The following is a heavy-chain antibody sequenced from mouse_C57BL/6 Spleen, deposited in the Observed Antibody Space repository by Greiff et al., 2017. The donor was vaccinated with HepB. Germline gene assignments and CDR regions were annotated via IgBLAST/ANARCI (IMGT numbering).Heavy chain of an antibody. Sequence: QVQLQQSGAELVKPGASVKISCKASGYAFSSYWMNWVKQRPGKGLEWIGQIYPGDGDTNYNGKFKGKATLTADKSSSTAYMQLSSLTSEDSAVYFCARYYYGSSDVGFDYWGQGTTLTVSS. CDR3: ARYYYGSSDVGFDY. J-gene: IGHJ2*01. V-gene: IGHV1-80*01. CDR1: GYAFSSYW. CDR2: IYPGDGDT. D-gene: IGHD1-1*01.